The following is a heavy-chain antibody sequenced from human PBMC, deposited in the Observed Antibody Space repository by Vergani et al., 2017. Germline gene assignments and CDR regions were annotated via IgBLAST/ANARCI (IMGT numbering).Heavy chain of an antibody. J-gene: IGHJ4*02. V-gene: IGHV4-39*01. Sequence: QLQLQESGPGLVKPSETLSLTCTVSGGSISSSSYYWGWIRQPPGEGLEWIGSIYYSGSTYYNPSLKSRVTIPVDTSKNQFSLKLSSVTAADTAVYYCARNNDFDYWGQGTLVTVSS. CDR2: IYYSGST. D-gene: IGHD1/OR15-1a*01. CDR3: ARNNDFDY. CDR1: GGSISSSSYY.